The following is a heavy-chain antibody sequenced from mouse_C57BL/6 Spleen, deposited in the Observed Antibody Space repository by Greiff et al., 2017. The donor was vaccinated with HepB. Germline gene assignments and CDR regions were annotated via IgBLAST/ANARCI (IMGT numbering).Heavy chain of an antibody. D-gene: IGHD3-3*01. V-gene: IGHV1-74*01. CDR3: ARGLAWFAY. J-gene: IGHJ3*01. CDR1: GYTFTSYW. Sequence: QLQQPGAELVKPGASVKVSCKASGYTFTSYWMHWVKQRPGQGLEWIGRIHPSDSDTNYNQKFKGKATLTVDKPSSTAYMQLSSLTSEDSAVYYCARGLAWFAYWGQGTLVTVSA. CDR2: IHPSDSDT.